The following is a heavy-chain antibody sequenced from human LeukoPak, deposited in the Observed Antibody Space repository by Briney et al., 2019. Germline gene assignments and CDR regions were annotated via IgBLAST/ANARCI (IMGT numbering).Heavy chain of an antibody. Sequence: PSETLSLTRAVYGGSFSGYYWSWIRQPPGKGLEWIGEINHSGSTNYNPSLKSRVTISVDTSKNQFSLKLSSVTAADTAVYYCARPLGYDILTGFDYWGQGTLVTVSS. CDR3: ARPLGYDILTGFDY. D-gene: IGHD3-9*01. CDR1: GGSFSGYY. V-gene: IGHV4-34*01. J-gene: IGHJ4*02. CDR2: INHSGST.